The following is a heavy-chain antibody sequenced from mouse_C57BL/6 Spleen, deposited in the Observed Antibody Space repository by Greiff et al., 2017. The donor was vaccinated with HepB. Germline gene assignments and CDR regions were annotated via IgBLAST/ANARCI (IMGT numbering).Heavy chain of an antibody. CDR1: GFNIKDDY. CDR2: IDPENGDT. CDR3: TTGNDYDGTPFGY. D-gene: IGHD2-4*01. V-gene: IGHV14-4*01. Sequence: VQLQQSGAELVRPGASVKLSCTASGFNIKDDYMHWVKQRPEQGLEWIGWIDPENGDTEYASKFQGKATITADTSSNTAYLQLSSLTSEDTVVYYCTTGNDYDGTPFGYWGQGTTLTVSS. J-gene: IGHJ2*01.